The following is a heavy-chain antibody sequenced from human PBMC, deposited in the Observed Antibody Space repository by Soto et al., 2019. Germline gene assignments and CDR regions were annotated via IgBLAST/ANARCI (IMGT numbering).Heavy chain of an antibody. V-gene: IGHV4-59*08. D-gene: IGHD3-9*01. CDR1: GGSISSYY. Sequence: SETLSLTCTVSGGSISSYYWSWIRQPPGKGLEWIEYIDYSGSTNYNPSLKSRVTISVDTSKNQFSLKLSSVTAADTAVYYCDGLTFDRLTGKYALYIWGQGTMVTVSS. CDR2: IDYSGST. CDR3: DGLTFDRLTGKYALYI. J-gene: IGHJ3*02.